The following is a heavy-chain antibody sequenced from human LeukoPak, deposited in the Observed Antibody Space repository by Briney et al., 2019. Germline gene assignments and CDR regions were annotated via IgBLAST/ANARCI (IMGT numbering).Heavy chain of an antibody. CDR2: ISGSGSSV. V-gene: IGHV3-48*03. J-gene: IGHJ4*02. Sequence: SGGSLRLSCAASGFTFSTYEMNWVRQAPGEGLEWISYISGSGSSVKYADSVKGRLTISRDNSKNTLYLQMNSLRAEDTAVYYCAKGEGAPDYWGQGTLVTVSS. CDR3: AKGEGAPDY. D-gene: IGHD1-26*01. CDR1: GFTFSTYE.